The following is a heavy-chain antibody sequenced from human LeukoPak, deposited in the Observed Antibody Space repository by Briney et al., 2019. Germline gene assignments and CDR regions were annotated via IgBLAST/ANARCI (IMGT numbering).Heavy chain of an antibody. CDR1: GGSFSGYY. D-gene: IGHD3-3*01. CDR3: ARDNYDFWSGYYTEGDSFDY. CDR2: INHSGST. J-gene: IGHJ4*02. V-gene: IGHV4-34*01. Sequence: SETLSLTCAVYGGSFSGYYWSWIRQPPGKGLEWIGEINHSGSTNYNPSLKSRVTISVDTSKNQFSLNLSSVTAADTAVYYCARDNYDFWSGYYTEGDSFDYWGQGTLVTVSS.